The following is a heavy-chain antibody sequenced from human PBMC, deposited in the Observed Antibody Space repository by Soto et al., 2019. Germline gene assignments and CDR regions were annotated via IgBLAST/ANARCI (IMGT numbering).Heavy chain of an antibody. J-gene: IGHJ6*02. CDR2: ISYDGSNK. V-gene: IGHV3-30*03. CDR1: GFTFSSYW. D-gene: IGHD1-1*01. CDR3: ASGTDYYYGMDV. Sequence: VQLVESGGGLVQPGGSLRLSCAASGFTFSSYWMHWVRQAPGKGLVWVAVISYDGSNKYYADSVKGRFTISRDNSKNTLYLQMNSLRAEDTAVYYCASGTDYYYGMDVWGQGTTVTVSS.